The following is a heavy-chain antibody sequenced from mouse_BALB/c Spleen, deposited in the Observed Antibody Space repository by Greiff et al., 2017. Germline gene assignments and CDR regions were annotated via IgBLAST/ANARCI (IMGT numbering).Heavy chain of an antibody. CDR2: ILPGSGST. Sequence: VMLVESGAELMKPGASVKLSCTATGYTFSSYWISWVKQRPGHGLEWIGEILPGSGSTNYNEKFKGKGTFTADTSSNTAYMQLSSLTSEDSAVYYCARTGNGYGNYGYWGQGTTLTVSS. CDR1: GYTFSSYW. CDR3: ARTGNGYGNYGY. V-gene: IGHV1-9*01. D-gene: IGHD2-1*01. J-gene: IGHJ2*01.